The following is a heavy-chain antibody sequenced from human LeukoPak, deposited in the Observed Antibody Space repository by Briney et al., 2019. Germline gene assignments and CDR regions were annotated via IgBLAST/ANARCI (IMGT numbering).Heavy chain of an antibody. CDR1: GGTFSSYA. D-gene: IGHD5-24*01. CDR2: IIPIFGTA. V-gene: IGHV1-69*06. Sequence: ASVKVSCKASGGTFSSYAISWVRQAPGQGLEWMGGIIPIFGTANYAQKFQGRVTITADKSTSTAYMELSSLRSEDTAVYYCAREARARWLQFRGDYWGQGTLVTVSS. CDR3: AREARARWLQFRGDY. J-gene: IGHJ4*02.